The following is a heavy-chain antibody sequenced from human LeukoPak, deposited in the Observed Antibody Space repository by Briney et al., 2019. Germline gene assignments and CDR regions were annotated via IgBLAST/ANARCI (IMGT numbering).Heavy chain of an antibody. CDR2: ISYDGSNK. J-gene: IGHJ4*02. CDR3: AREGSGWSRYYFVN. Sequence: QPGGSLRLSCAASGFTFSSYAMHWVRQAPGKGLEWVAVISYDGSNKYYADSVKGRFTISRDNSKNTLYLQMNSLRAEDTAVYYCAREGSGWSRYYFVNWGEGTLGTVSS. CDR1: GFTFSSYA. V-gene: IGHV3-30*04. D-gene: IGHD6-19*01.